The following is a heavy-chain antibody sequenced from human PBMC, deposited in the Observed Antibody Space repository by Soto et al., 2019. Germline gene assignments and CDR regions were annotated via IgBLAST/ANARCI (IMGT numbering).Heavy chain of an antibody. Sequence: EMQLEESGGGLVQPGVSRRLSCEASGFSFTNHWMSWVRKAPGKGLEWLANIKQDGGETYDQESVKGRFSISRDNAKDSVYLQMSGLRTEDTAVYYCARHGFHRDALDLWGQGKLVNVTS. CDR2: IKQDGGET. V-gene: IGHV3-7*03. J-gene: IGHJ3*01. CDR1: GFSFTNHW. D-gene: IGHD2-2*03. CDR3: ARHGFHRDALDL.